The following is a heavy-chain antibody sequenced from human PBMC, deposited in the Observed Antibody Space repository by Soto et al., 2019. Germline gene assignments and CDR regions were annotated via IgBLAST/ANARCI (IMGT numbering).Heavy chain of an antibody. CDR1: VYTFTSYA. Sequence: QVQLVQSGAEVKKPGASVKVSCKASVYTFTSYAMHWVRQAPGQRLEWMGWINAGNGNTKYSQKFQGRVTITRDTSASTAYSELSSLRTEDTAVYYCAGDPGYSYGYNCGQGALVTVSS. J-gene: IGHJ4*02. D-gene: IGHD5-18*01. CDR3: AGDPGYSYGYN. CDR2: INAGNGNT. V-gene: IGHV1-3*01.